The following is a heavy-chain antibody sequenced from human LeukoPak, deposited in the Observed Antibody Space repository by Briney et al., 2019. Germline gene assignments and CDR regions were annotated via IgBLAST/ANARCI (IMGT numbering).Heavy chain of an antibody. D-gene: IGHD6-19*01. CDR2: ISFDGTNK. CDR1: GFTFSSYA. CDR3: ARGGGTTDSAWYGYYFDH. J-gene: IGHJ4*02. Sequence: GGSLRLSCAVSGFTFSSYAMHWVRQAPGKGLEWVAVISFDGTNKYYAASVKGRSTMSRDNSKNTLYVQMNSLRPEDTAVYYCARGGGTTDSAWYGYYFDHWGQGTLVTVSP. V-gene: IGHV3-30*04.